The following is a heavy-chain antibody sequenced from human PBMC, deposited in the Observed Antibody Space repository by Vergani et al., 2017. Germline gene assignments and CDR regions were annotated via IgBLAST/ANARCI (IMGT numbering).Heavy chain of an antibody. CDR2: VYYSGTT. D-gene: IGHD3/OR15-3a*01. Sequence: QVQLQESGPGLLKPSQTLSLTCTLSGDAISRDTYSWNWVRQPPGKPLDWIGSVYYSGTTYYNPSLGGRVTMSIDKSKNHFSLTLTAVTAADSAFYFCARGQTGYSRDWSTYFFYMDVWGKGTTVTVSS. CDR1: GDAISRDTYS. CDR3: ARGQTGYSRDWSTYFFYMDV. V-gene: IGHV4-30-4*07. J-gene: IGHJ6*03.